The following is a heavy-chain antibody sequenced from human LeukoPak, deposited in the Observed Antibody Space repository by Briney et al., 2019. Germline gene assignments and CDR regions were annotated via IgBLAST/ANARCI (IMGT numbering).Heavy chain of an antibody. CDR1: GFTFSGSA. CDR3: TRRCEYQLLCAYDAFDI. Sequence: GGSLRLSCAASGFTFSGSAMHWVRQASGKGLEWVGRIRSKANSYATAYAASVKGRFTISRDDSKNTAYLQMNSLKTEDTAVYYCTRRCEYQLLCAYDAFDIWGQGTMVTVSS. V-gene: IGHV3-73*01. J-gene: IGHJ3*02. D-gene: IGHD2-2*01. CDR2: IRSKANSYAT.